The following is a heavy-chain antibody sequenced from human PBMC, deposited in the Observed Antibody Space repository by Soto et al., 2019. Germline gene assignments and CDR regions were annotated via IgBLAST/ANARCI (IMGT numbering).Heavy chain of an antibody. D-gene: IGHD6-6*01. V-gene: IGHV3-30*18. CDR3: AKEGSGDSRLLYYYGMDV. CDR1: GFSFSTYG. J-gene: IGHJ6*02. CDR2: MSYDGSNT. Sequence: QVQLVESGGGVVQPGRSLRLSCAASGFSFSTYGMHWVRQAPGKGLEWVAVMSYDGSNTYYADSVKGRFTISRDNSENTLYMQMNRLRAEDTAVYYCAKEGSGDSRLLYYYGMDVWGQGTTVTVSS.